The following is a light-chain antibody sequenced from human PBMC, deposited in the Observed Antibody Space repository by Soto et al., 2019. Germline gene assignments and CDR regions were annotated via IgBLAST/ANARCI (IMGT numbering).Light chain of an antibody. V-gene: IGLV2-14*03. Sequence: QSALTQPASVSASPGQSITISCTGTSSDVGNYNFVSWYQHLPGKAPKLIIFDVNYRPSGVSNRFSGSKSANTASLTISGLRAEDEADYYCTSYSSSSIPFVVGSGTKLTVL. CDR3: TSYSSSSIPFV. CDR1: SSDVGNYNF. J-gene: IGLJ1*01. CDR2: DVN.